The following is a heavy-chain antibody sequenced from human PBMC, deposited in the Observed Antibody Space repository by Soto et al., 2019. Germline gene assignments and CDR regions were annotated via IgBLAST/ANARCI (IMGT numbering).Heavy chain of an antibody. Sequence: QVQLVQSGAEVKEPGSSVKVSSKASGGTFSTSTFTWVRQAPGQGLEWMGRIIPILDTADYAQKFQGSVTITADKSTSTVFMELSSLRSEDTGIYYCARDSRIGSDFSGYDAIDLWGQGTLVTVSP. D-gene: IGHD5-12*01. CDR3: ARDSRIGSDFSGYDAIDL. CDR2: IIPILDTA. V-gene: IGHV1-69*08. J-gene: IGHJ4*02. CDR1: GGTFSTST.